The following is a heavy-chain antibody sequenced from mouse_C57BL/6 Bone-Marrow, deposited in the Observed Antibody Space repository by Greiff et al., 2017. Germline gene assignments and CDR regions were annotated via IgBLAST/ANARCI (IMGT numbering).Heavy chain of an antibody. J-gene: IGHJ1*03. Sequence: QVQLQQPGAELVKPGASVKLSCKASGYTFTSYWMHWVKQRPGQGLEWIGMIHPNSGSTNYNEKFKSKATLTVDKSSSTAYMQRRSLTSEDSAVYYCASDTTVLVRNWYCDVWGTGTTVTVSS. CDR3: ASDTTVLVRNWYCDV. CDR2: IHPNSGST. V-gene: IGHV1-64*01. CDR1: GYTFTSYW. D-gene: IGHD1-1*01.